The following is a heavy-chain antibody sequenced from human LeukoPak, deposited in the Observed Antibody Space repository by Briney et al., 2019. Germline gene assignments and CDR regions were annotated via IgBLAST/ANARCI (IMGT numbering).Heavy chain of an antibody. J-gene: IGHJ4*02. Sequence: PSETLSLTCTVSGGSISSYYWSWIRQPPGKGLEWIGYTYYSGSTNYNPSLKSRVTISVDTSKNQFSLKLSSVTAADTAVYYCAREGTVAGSIDYWGQGTLVTVSS. D-gene: IGHD6-19*01. V-gene: IGHV4-59*01. CDR3: AREGTVAGSIDY. CDR1: GGSISSYY. CDR2: TYYSGST.